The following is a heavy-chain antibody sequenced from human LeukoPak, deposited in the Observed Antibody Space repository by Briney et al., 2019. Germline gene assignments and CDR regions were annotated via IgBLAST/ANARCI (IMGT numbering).Heavy chain of an antibody. J-gene: IGHJ6*02. CDR2: IRNKANSYTT. V-gene: IGHV3-72*01. D-gene: IGHD6-13*01. CDR1: GFTFSDHY. CDR3: ARENSIAPATKNYYYYGMDV. Sequence: PGGSLRLSCAASGFTFSDHYMDWVRQAPWKGLEWVGRIRNKANSYTTEYAASVKGRFTISRDDSKNSLYLQMNSLKTEDTAVYYCARENSIAPATKNYYYYGMDVWGQGTTVTVSS.